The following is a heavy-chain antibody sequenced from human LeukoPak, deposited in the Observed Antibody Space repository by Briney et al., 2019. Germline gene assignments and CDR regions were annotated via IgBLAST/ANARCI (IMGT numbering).Heavy chain of an antibody. CDR1: GFTFSSYA. CDR3: AKIHPSSFTDF. Sequence: AGGSLRLSCAASGFTFSSYAMSWVRQAPGKGLEWVSSLSYNGGSIYYADSVRGRFIVSRDNSKNTLYVQMNSLRAEDTAVYYCAKIHPSSFTDFWGQGTLVTVSS. V-gene: IGHV3-23*01. CDR2: LSYNGGSI. D-gene: IGHD6-13*01. J-gene: IGHJ4*02.